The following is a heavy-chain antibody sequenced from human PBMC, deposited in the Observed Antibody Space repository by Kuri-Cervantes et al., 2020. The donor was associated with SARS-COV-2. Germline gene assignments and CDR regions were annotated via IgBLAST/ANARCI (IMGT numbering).Heavy chain of an antibody. V-gene: IGHV4-38-2*02. CDR1: GYSISSGYY. Sequence: ESLKISCTVSGYSISSGYYWGWIRQPPGKGLEWIGSIYRSGSTYYNPSLKSRVTISVDTSKNQFSLKLSSVTAADTAVYFCARPGGFLDVWGKGTTVTVSS. CDR2: IYRSGST. J-gene: IGHJ6*04. CDR3: ARPGGFLDV. D-gene: IGHD4-23*01.